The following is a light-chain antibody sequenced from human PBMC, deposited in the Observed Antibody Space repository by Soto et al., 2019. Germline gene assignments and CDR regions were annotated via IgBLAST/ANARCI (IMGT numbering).Light chain of an antibody. CDR1: SSDIGNYDF. CDR3: SSYTTSTSFIL. J-gene: IGLJ2*01. V-gene: IGLV2-14*01. Sequence: QSALTQPASVSGSPGQSITISCTGTSSDIGNYDFVSWYQQVPGTAPKAMIYEVSSRPSGVSNRFSGSMSGNTASLTISGLQAEDEAYYYCSSYTTSTSFILFGGGTKVTVL. CDR2: EVS.